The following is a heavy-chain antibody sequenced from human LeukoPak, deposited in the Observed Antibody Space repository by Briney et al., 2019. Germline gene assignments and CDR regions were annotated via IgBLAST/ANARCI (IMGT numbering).Heavy chain of an antibody. CDR2: IYSGGST. Sequence: GGSLRLSCAASGFTVSSNYMSWVRQAPGKGLEWVSVIYSGGSTYYADSVKGRFTISRDNSKTTLYLQMNSLRAEDTAVYYCARDLPGEWLRYWGQGTLVTVSS. D-gene: IGHD5-12*01. J-gene: IGHJ4*02. CDR3: ARDLPGEWLRY. CDR1: GFTVSSNY. V-gene: IGHV3-66*01.